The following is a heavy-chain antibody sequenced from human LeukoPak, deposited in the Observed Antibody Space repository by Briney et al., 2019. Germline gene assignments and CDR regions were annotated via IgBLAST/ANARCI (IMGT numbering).Heavy chain of an antibody. CDR2: IYHSGST. D-gene: IGHD1-14*01. V-gene: IGHV4-38-2*02. CDR1: GYSINSGYY. J-gene: IGHJ4*02. CDR3: ARDRLSGPHYDY. Sequence: SETLSLTCTVSGYSINSGYYWAWIRQPPGKGLQWIGSIYHSGSTYYNPSLKSRVTISIDTSKNQFSLKLRSVTAADTAVYYCARDRLSGPHYDYWGQGTLVTVSS.